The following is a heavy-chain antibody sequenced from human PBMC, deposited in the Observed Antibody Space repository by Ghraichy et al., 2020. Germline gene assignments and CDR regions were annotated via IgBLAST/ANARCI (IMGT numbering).Heavy chain of an antibody. D-gene: IGHD3-22*01. CDR2: IYYSGST. CDR1: GGSISSYY. J-gene: IGHJ1*01. V-gene: IGHV4-59*01. Sequence: SQTLSLTCTVSGGSISSYYWSWIRQPPGKGLEWIGYIYYSGSTNYNPSLKSRVTISVDTSKNQFSLKLSSVTAADTAVYYCARGSLYYDSKGPGDFQHWGQGTLVTVSS. CDR3: ARGSLYYDSKGPGDFQH.